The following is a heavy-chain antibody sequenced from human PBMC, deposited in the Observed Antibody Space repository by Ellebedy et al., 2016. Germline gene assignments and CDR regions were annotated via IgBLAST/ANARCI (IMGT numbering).Heavy chain of an antibody. V-gene: IGHV4-34*01. CDR3: ARVFGAAAGPLNWFDP. D-gene: IGHD6-13*01. CDR1: GGSFSGYY. CDR2: INHPGTT. Sequence: SETLSLTCAVHGGSFSGYYWSWVRQPPGRGLGWIGEINHPGTTYFNPSLKSRVNISVDTSKSQFSLKLTSVTAADPATYYCARVFGAAAGPLNWFDPWGQGTLVTVAS. J-gene: IGHJ5*02.